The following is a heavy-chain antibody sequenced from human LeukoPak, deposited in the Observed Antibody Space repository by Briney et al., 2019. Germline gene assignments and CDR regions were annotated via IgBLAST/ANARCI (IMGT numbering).Heavy chain of an antibody. Sequence: GGSLRLSCAASGFTFSSYWMSWVRQAPGKGLEWVANIKQDGSEKYYVESVKGRFTISRDDAKNSPYLQMNSLGAEDTAMYYCVRDVGAVRGEVYFDYWGQGTLVTVSS. CDR1: GFTFSSYW. V-gene: IGHV3-7*01. D-gene: IGHD3-16*01. CDR2: IKQDGSEK. J-gene: IGHJ4*02. CDR3: VRDVGAVRGEVYFDY.